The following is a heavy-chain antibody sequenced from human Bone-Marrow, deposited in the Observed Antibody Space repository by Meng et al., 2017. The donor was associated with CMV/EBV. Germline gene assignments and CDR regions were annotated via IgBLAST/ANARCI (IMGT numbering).Heavy chain of an antibody. V-gene: IGHV3-23*03. CDR3: AKAPLSTIFGVVITFDY. D-gene: IGHD3-3*01. Sequence: GESLKISCAASGFTVSSYAMSWVRQAPGKGLEWVSVIYSGGSSTYYADSVKGRFTISRDNSKNTLYLQMNSLRAEDTAVYYCAKAPLSTIFGVVITFDYWGQGTLVTVSS. CDR2: IYSGGSST. J-gene: IGHJ4*02. CDR1: GFTVSSYA.